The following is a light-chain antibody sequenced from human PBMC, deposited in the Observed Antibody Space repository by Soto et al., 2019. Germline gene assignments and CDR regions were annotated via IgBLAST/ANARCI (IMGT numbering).Light chain of an antibody. Sequence: QAVVTQPPSVSGAPGQRVTISCTGTNSNIGAGFDVHWYQQLPGTAPKLLIYGNTNRPSGVPDRFSGSKSGTSASLVITGLQSEDEADYYCAAWDDSLNGGVFGTGTKVTVL. CDR1: NSNIGAGFD. V-gene: IGLV1-40*01. CDR3: AAWDDSLNGGV. CDR2: GNT. J-gene: IGLJ1*01.